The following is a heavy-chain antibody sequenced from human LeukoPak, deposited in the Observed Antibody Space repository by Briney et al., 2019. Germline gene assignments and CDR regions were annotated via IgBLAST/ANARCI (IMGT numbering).Heavy chain of an antibody. V-gene: IGHV4-4*07. CDR2: IYTSGST. Sequence: SETLSLTCTVSGGSLSNYYWSWLRQPAGKGLEWIGRIYTSGSTNYNPSLKSRVTMSVDTSKNQFSLKLSSVTAADTAVYYCARGIPPGDGVLVSAAGWYYMDVWGKGTTVTVSS. J-gene: IGHJ6*03. D-gene: IGHD2-8*01. CDR1: GGSLSNYY. CDR3: ARGIPPGDGVLVSAAGWYYMDV.